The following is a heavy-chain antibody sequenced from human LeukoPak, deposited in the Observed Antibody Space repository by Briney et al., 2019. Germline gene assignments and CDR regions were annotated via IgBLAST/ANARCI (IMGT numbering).Heavy chain of an antibody. D-gene: IGHD6-13*01. J-gene: IGHJ4*02. Sequence: GGSLRLSCGASGFTFSSYAMSWVRQAPGKGREWVSAISRSGGSTYYADSVKGRFTISRDNSKNTLYLQMNSLRAEDTAVYYCAKDRAAAALFDYWGQGTLVTLSS. V-gene: IGHV3-23*01. CDR2: ISRSGGST. CDR3: AKDRAAAALFDY. CDR1: GFTFSSYA.